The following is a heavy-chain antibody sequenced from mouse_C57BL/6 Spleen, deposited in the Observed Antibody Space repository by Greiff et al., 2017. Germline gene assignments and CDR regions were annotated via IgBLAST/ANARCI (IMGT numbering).Heavy chain of an antibody. J-gene: IGHJ4*01. Sequence: VQLQEPGAELVRPGTSVKLSCKASGYTFTSYWMHWVKQRPGQGLEWIGVIDPSDSYTNYNQKFKGKATLTVDTSSSTAYMELNSLTSEDSAVYYCARYVPLTEDYAKDYWGQGTSVTVSS. CDR3: ARYVPLTEDYAKDY. V-gene: IGHV1-59*01. D-gene: IGHD4-1*01. CDR1: GYTFTSYW. CDR2: IDPSDSYT.